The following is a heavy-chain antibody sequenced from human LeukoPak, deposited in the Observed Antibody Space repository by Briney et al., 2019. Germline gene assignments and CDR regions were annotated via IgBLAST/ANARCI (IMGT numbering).Heavy chain of an antibody. Sequence: ASVKVSCKASGYTLTSYGISWVRQAPGQGLEWMGWISAYNGNTNYAQKLQGRVTMTTDTSTNTAYMELGSLRSDDTAVYYCASGPMTMYYFDYWGQGTLVTVSS. V-gene: IGHV1-18*01. J-gene: IGHJ4*02. CDR1: GYTLTSYG. CDR3: ASGPMTMYYFDY. CDR2: ISAYNGNT. D-gene: IGHD3-3*01.